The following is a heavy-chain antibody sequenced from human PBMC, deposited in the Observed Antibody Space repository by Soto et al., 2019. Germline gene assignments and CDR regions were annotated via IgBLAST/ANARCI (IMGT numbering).Heavy chain of an antibody. J-gene: IGHJ6*02. CDR3: AATIYGARPSYYYYGMDV. D-gene: IGHD6-6*01. CDR1: GYTFTSYA. V-gene: IGHV1-3*01. Sequence: ASVKVSCKASGYTFTSYAMHWVRQAPGQRLEWMGWINAGNGNTKYSQKFQGRVTITRDTSASTAYMELSSLRSEDTAVYYCAATIYGARPSYYYYGMDVWGQGITVTVSS. CDR2: INAGNGNT.